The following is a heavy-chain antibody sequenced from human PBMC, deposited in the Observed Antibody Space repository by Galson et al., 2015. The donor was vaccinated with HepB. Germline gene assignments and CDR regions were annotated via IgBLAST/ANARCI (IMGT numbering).Heavy chain of an antibody. J-gene: IGHJ4*02. CDR3: ARGYMVTSDYFDY. V-gene: IGHV3-30-3*01. CDR1: GFTFSSYA. CDR2: IPYDGSNK. Sequence: SLRLSCAASGFTFSSYAMHWVRQAPGKGLEWVAVIPYDGSNKYYADSVKGRFTISRDNSKNTPYLQMNSLRAEDTAVYYCARGYMVTSDYFDYWGQGTLVTVSS. D-gene: IGHD5-18*01.